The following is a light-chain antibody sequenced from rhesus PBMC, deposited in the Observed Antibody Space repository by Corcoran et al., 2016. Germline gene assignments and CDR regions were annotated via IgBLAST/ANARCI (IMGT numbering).Light chain of an antibody. CDR1: ENVKNH. CDR2: KAS. CDR3: QHNYGTPLT. Sequence: DIQMSQSPSSLSASVGDKVTITCRASENVKNHLNWYQQKPVKAPNLLIYKASTLQSGVPSRFSGSGSGTDYTFTISSLQSEDVATYYCQHNYGTPLTFGGGTKVEIK. V-gene: IGKV1-74*01. J-gene: IGKJ4*01.